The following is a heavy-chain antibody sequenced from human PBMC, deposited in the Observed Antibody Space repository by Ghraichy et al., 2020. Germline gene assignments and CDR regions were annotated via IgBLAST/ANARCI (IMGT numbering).Heavy chain of an antibody. J-gene: IGHJ4*02. D-gene: IGHD3-22*01. V-gene: IGHV1-69*06. Sequence: SVKVSCKASGGTFSSYAISWVRQAPGQGLEWMGGIIPIFGTANYAQKFQGRVTITADKSTSTAYMELSSLRSEDTAVYYCARGLDYYDSSGQNIPFDYWGQGTLVTVSS. CDR1: GGTFSSYA. CDR3: ARGLDYYDSSGQNIPFDY. CDR2: IIPIFGTA.